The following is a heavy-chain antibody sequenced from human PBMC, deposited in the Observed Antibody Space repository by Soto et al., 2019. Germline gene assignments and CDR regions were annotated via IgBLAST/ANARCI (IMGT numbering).Heavy chain of an antibody. D-gene: IGHD5-12*01. Sequence: QLQLQESGPGLVKPSETLSLTCTVSVGSISSSSYYWGWIRQPPGKGLEWIGSIYYSGSTYYNPSLKSRVTISVDTSKNQFSLKLSSVTAADTAVYYCARQGGYNPYAIDYWGQGTLVTVSS. CDR1: VGSISSSSYY. V-gene: IGHV4-39*01. CDR2: IYYSGST. CDR3: ARQGGYNPYAIDY. J-gene: IGHJ4*02.